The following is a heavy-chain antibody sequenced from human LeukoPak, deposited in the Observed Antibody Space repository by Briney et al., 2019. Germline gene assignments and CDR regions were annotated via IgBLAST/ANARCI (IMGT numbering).Heavy chain of an antibody. CDR2: IREDGTEK. CDR1: GFTFSGSA. J-gene: IGHJ4*02. V-gene: IGHV3-7*01. Sequence: GGSLRLSCAASGFTFSGSAMHWVRQASGKGLEWVANIREDGTEKKYVNSVKGRFTISRDNAKNSVYLQMNSLRVEDTAIYYCAKDIVGGGNDYWGQGILVTVSS. CDR3: AKDIVGGGNDY. D-gene: IGHD2-15*01.